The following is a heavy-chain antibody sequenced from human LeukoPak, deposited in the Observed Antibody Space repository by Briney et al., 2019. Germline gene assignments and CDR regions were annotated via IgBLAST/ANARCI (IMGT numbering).Heavy chain of an antibody. Sequence: SETLSLTCTVSGDSISGYYWSWLRQPPGKGLEWIGRIYTSGSTNYNPSLKSRVTMSVDTSKNQFSLKLSSVTAADTAVYYCAREGYCSSTSCPPDYYYGMDVWGQGTTVTVSS. J-gene: IGHJ6*02. CDR1: GDSISGYY. V-gene: IGHV4-4*07. CDR2: IYTSGST. CDR3: AREGYCSSTSCPPDYYYGMDV. D-gene: IGHD2-2*01.